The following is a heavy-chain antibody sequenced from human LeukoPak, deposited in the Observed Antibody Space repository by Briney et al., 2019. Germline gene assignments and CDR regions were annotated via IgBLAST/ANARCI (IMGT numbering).Heavy chain of an antibody. CDR1: GYTFTNYD. J-gene: IGHJ5*02. Sequence: ASVKVSCKASGYTFTNYDINWVRQATGQGLEWMGWMNSNNGNTNYAQKLQGRVTMTTDTSTSTAYMELRSLRSDDTAVYYCARVPSYCSGGSCYSYNWFDPWGQGTLVTVSS. CDR2: MNSNNGNT. D-gene: IGHD2-15*01. V-gene: IGHV1-18*01. CDR3: ARVPSYCSGGSCYSYNWFDP.